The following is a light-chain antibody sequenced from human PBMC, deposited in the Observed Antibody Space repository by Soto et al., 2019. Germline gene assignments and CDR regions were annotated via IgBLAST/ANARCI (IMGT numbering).Light chain of an antibody. CDR1: SSDVGGYNY. CDR2: DVT. CDR3: SSYTSSNTWV. J-gene: IGLJ1*01. Sequence: QSALTQPASVSGSPGQSITISCTGTSSDVGGYNYVSWYQQHPGKAPKLIIYDVTNRPSGVSNRFSGSKSGNTASLTISGLQADDEADYYCSSYTSSNTWVFGSGTKLTVL. V-gene: IGLV2-14*03.